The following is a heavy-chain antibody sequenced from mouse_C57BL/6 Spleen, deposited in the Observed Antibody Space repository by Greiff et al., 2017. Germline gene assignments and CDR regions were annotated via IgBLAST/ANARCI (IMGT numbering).Heavy chain of an antibody. J-gene: IGHJ4*01. Sequence: QVQLKQPGAELVMPGASVKLSCKASGYTFTSYWMHWVKQRPGQGLEWIGEIDPSDSYTNYNQKFKGKSTLTVDKSSSTAYMQLSSLTFEDSAVYYCARREDFGDYAMDYWGQGTSVTVSS. V-gene: IGHV1-69*01. CDR1: GYTFTSYW. CDR2: IDPSDSYT. CDR3: ARREDFGDYAMDY.